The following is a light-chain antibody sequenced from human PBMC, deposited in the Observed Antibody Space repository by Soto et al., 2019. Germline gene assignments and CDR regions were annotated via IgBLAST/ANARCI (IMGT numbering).Light chain of an antibody. CDR1: QSVRSTY. Sequence: QSPGTLSLSPXXRATLSCXASQSVRSTYLAWYQQKPGQAPRLLIYDASSRASGIPERFRGSGSGTDFTLTISRLEPEDFAVYYCQQYGGSPELFTFGPGTKVDIK. J-gene: IGKJ3*01. CDR3: QQYGGSPELFT. CDR2: DAS. V-gene: IGKV3-20*01.